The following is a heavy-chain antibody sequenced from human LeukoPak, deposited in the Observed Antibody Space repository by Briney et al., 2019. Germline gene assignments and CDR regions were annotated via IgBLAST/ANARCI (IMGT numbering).Heavy chain of an antibody. CDR1: GGSISSYY. CDR2: IYTSGST. V-gene: IGHV4-4*07. J-gene: IGHJ4*02. Sequence: SETLSLTCTVSGGSISSYYWSWIRQPAGKGLEWIGRIYTSGSTNYNPSLKSRVTMSVDTSKNQFSLKLSSVTAADTAVYYCAKGPPGIVVVPAAMLDYWGQGTLVTVSS. D-gene: IGHD2-2*01. CDR3: AKGPPGIVVVPAAMLDY.